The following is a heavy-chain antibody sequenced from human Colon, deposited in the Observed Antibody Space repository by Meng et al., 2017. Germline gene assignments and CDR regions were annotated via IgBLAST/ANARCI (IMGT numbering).Heavy chain of an antibody. D-gene: IGHD3/OR15-3a*01. CDR1: GFTFSSYA. CDR3: ARDFGPRDTSYHPTNYFDS. J-gene: IGHJ4*02. CDR2: IWHDGSRK. V-gene: IGHV3-33*01. Sequence: GESLKISCAASGFTFSSYAIRWVRQAPGKGLEWVAVIWHDGSRKEYGDSVKGRFTMSRDNSKNTLYLEMNSLRAEDTGVYYCARDFGPRDTSYHPTNYFDSWGQGTLVTVSS.